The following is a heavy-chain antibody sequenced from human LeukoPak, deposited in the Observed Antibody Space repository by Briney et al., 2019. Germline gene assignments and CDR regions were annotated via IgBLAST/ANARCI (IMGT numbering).Heavy chain of an antibody. CDR1: GFTFNSHS. CDR3: ASRSEFDY. Sequence: GGSLRLSCAASGFTFNSHSMNWVRQTPGGGLEWVSSISSSSDYRDYADSVKGRFTISRDNAKNSLYLQMNSLRVEDTAVYYCASRSEFDYWGQGTLVTVSS. J-gene: IGHJ4*02. CDR2: ISSSSDYR. D-gene: IGHD3-16*02. V-gene: IGHV3-21*01.